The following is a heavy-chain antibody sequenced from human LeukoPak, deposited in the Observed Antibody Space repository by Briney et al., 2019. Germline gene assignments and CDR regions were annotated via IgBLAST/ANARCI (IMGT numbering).Heavy chain of an antibody. CDR2: ILYRGSA. V-gene: IGHV4-39*01. D-gene: IGHD1-26*01. CDR3: VRHVGSGGYFDY. CDR1: GDSITSSSYY. J-gene: IGHJ4*02. Sequence: SETLSLTCTLSGDSITSSSYYWGWIRQPPGNGLEWHGTILYRGSAYCNPSLKSRVTIAVDTSQKQFSLKLSSVTAANTAVFSCVRHVGSGGYFDYWGQGNLVTVSS.